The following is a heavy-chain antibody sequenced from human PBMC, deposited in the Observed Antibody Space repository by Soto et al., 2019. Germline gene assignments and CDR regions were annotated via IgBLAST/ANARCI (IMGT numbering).Heavy chain of an antibody. CDR3: ARGRRTTTPYYYYMDV. D-gene: IGHD1-7*01. V-gene: IGHV1-8*01. CDR1: GYTFTSYD. Sequence: ASVKVSCKASGYTFTSYDINWVRQATGQGLEWMGWMNPNSGNTGYAQKFQGRVTMTRNTSISTAYMELSSLRSEDTAVYYCARGRRTTTPYYYYMDVWGKGTTVTVSS. CDR2: MNPNSGNT. J-gene: IGHJ6*03.